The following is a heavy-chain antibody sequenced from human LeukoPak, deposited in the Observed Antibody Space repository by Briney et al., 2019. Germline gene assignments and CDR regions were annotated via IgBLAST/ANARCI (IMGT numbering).Heavy chain of an antibody. V-gene: IGHV3-15*01. CDR3: TTQGGYSSGWYYYYGMDV. D-gene: IGHD6-19*01. CDR2: IKSKTDGGTT. CDR1: GFTFSNAW. Sequence: GGSLRLSCAASGFTFSNAWMSWVRQAPGKGLEWVGRIKSKTDGGTTDYAAPVKGRFTISRDDSKNTLYLQMNSLKTEDTAVYYCTTQGGYSSGWYYYYGMDVWGQGNTVTVSS. J-gene: IGHJ6*02.